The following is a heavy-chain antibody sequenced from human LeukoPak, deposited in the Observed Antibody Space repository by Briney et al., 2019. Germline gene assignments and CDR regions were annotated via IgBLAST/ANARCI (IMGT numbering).Heavy chain of an antibody. D-gene: IGHD3-10*01. CDR3: AGNYGSSFDY. Sequence: PSETLSLTCTVSRGSISSYYWSWIRQPAGKGLEWIGRIYASGSTNYNPSLKSRVTMSVDTSRNQYSLKLSSVTAADTAVYYCAGNYGSSFDYWGQGTLVTVPS. CDR2: IYASGST. CDR1: RGSISSYY. V-gene: IGHV4-4*07. J-gene: IGHJ4*02.